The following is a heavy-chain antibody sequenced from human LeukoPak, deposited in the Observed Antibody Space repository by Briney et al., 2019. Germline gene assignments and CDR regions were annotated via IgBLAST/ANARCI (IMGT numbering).Heavy chain of an antibody. CDR2: IYYSGST. J-gene: IGHJ3*02. CDR1: GGSISSSSYY. D-gene: IGHD5-18*01. CDR3: ATDTAMVYAFDI. V-gene: IGHV4-39*07. Sequence: PSETLSLTCTVSGGSISSSSYYWGWIRQPPGKGLEWIGSIYYSGSTYYNPSLKSRVTISVDTSKNQFSLKLSSVTAADTAVYYCATDTAMVYAFDIWGQGTMVTVSS.